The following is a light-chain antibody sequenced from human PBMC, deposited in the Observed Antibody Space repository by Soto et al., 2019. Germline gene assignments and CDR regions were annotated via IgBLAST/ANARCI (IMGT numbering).Light chain of an antibody. Sequence: DIQMTQSPSSLSASVGDRVTITCRASQVIRDSLAWFQQKPGKVPKSLIYAASTLQSGVPSKFSGSGSETDFTLTISSLQPEDVATYYCLQYESYPPAFGGGTKVEI. J-gene: IGKJ4*01. V-gene: IGKV1-16*02. CDR1: QVIRDS. CDR3: LQYESYPPA. CDR2: AAS.